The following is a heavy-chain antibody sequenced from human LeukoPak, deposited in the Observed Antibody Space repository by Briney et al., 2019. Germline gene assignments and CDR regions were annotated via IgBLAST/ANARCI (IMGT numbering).Heavy chain of an antibody. V-gene: IGHV3-23*01. CDR3: ARDGRYCSSTSCYTGTSAFDI. CDR2: ISGSGGST. J-gene: IGHJ3*02. CDR1: GFTFSSYA. D-gene: IGHD2-2*02. Sequence: GGSLRLSCAASGFTFSSYAMSWVRQAPGKGLEWVSAISGSGGSTYYADSVKGRFTISRDNSKNTLYLQMNSLRAEDTAVYYCARDGRYCSSTSCYTGTSAFDIWGQGTMVTVSS.